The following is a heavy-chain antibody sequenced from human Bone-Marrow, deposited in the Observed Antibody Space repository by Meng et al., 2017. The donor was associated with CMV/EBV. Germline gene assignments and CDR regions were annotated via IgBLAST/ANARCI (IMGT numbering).Heavy chain of an antibody. CDR3: TRLGDADYYDNSGYYN. CDR2: IRSKTNTYAT. D-gene: IGHD3-22*01. Sequence: GGSLRLSCAASGFTFSGSAIHWVRQASGKGLEWVGRIRSKTNTYATENAASLKGRFTISRDDSKNTAFLQMNSLKPEDTAVYYCTRLGDADYYDNSGYYNWGQGTLVTVSS. V-gene: IGHV3-73*01. CDR1: GFTFSGSA. J-gene: IGHJ4*02.